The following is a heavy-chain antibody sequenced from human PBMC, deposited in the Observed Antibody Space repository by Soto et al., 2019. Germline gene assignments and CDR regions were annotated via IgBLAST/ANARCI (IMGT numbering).Heavy chain of an antibody. D-gene: IGHD2-15*01. J-gene: IGHJ5*02. V-gene: IGHV3-7*01. CDR1: GFTFSSYW. CDR3: ARVVVLPLSPKNNWFDP. Sequence: EVQLVESGGGLVQPGGSLRLSCAASGFTFSSYWMSWVRQAPGKGLEWVANIKQDGSEKYYVDSVKGRFTISRDNAKNSLYLQMNSLRAEDTAVYYCARVVVLPLSPKNNWFDPWGQGTLVTVSS. CDR2: IKQDGSEK.